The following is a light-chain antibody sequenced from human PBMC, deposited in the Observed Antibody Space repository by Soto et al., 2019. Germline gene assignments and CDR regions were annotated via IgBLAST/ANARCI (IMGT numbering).Light chain of an antibody. V-gene: IGLV2-14*01. J-gene: IGLJ3*02. CDR1: SSDVGNYKY. Sequence: QSALTQPASVSGSPGQSITISCTGTSSDVGNYKYVSWYQQHPGKAPKLMIYEVSNRPSGVSNRFSGSKSGNTASLTISGLQAEDEADYYCSSYTTNSTWVFGGGTKLTVL. CDR2: EVS. CDR3: SSYTTNSTWV.